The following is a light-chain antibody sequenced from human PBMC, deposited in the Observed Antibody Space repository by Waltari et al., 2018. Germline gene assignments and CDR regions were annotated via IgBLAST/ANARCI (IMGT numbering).Light chain of an antibody. Sequence: DIQMTQSPSSLSASVGDRVTITCRASENVNNYLNWYQQKPGKAPNLLIYKASTLQIGVPSRFSGSVSGTDYTFTISSLQSEDVATYYCQHGYGTPYSFGQGTKVEIK. CDR3: QHGYGTPYS. CDR1: ENVNNY. CDR2: KAS. J-gene: IGKJ2*03. V-gene: IGKV1-39*01.